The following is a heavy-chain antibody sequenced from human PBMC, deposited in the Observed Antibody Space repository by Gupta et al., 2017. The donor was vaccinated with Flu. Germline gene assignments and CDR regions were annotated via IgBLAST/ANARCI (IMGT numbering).Heavy chain of an antibody. D-gene: IGHD6-13*01. Sequence: SNYWMSWVRQAPGKGLEWVDNIREDGSEKYYVDSVKGRFTISRDNAKNSLYLQMNSLRAEDTAVYYCERSSREAAVGPMDVWGKWTTVTDSS. CDR3: ERSSREAAVGPMDV. V-gene: IGHV3-7*01. CDR1: SNYW. CDR2: IREDGSEK. J-gene: IGHJ6*03.